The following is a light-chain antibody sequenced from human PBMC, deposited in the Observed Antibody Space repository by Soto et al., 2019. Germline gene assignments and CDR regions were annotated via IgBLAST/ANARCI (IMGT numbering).Light chain of an antibody. J-gene: IGKJ1*01. CDR3: QQYGATPGT. CDR2: GAS. CDR1: QSVTNSY. Sequence: EIVLTQSPDTLSLSPGERVTLSCRASQSVTNSYLAWYQQKPGQGPRLLIHGASSRATGTPDRFSGSGSGKDFTLTISRLEPEDFAVYYCQQYGATPGTFGQGTKVDIK. V-gene: IGKV3-20*01.